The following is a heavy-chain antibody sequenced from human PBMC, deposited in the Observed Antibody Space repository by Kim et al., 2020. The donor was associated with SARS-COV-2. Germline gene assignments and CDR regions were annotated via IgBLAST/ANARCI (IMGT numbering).Heavy chain of an antibody. D-gene: IGHD4-17*01. Sequence: GGSLRLSCAASGFTFSSYDMHWVRQATGKGLEWVSAIGTAGDTYYPGSVKGRFTISRENAKNSLYLQMNSLRAGDTAVYYCARGSPFTVTTGRAHFDIWGQGTMVTVSS. J-gene: IGHJ3*02. CDR1: GFTFSSYD. CDR3: ARGSPFTVTTGRAHFDI. CDR2: IGTAGDT. V-gene: IGHV3-13*01.